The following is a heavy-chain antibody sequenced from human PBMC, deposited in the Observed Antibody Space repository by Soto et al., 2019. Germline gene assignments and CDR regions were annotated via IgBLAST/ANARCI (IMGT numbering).Heavy chain of an antibody. CDR3: ASVYHWNLATDFQQ. CDR1: GFTFSDYH. D-gene: IGHD1-20*01. V-gene: IGHV3-72*01. J-gene: IGHJ1*01. Sequence: EVQLVESGGGLVQPGGSLRLSSAASGFTFSDYHMDWVRQVPGKGLEWVGRMTGKAKGYTTEDAAAVEGRFTISRDDSKTPLYLQMTSVKTEDTAVYYCASVYHWNLATDFQQWGRGTQVAVSS. CDR2: MTGKAKGYTT.